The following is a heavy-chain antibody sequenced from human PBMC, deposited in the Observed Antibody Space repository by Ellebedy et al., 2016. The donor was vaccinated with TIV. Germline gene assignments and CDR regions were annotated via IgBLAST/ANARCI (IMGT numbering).Heavy chain of an antibody. CDR1: GYTFTGYH. Sequence: AASVKVSCKASGYTFTGYHIHWVRQAPGQGLEWMGWIYPSRGDTQYAQKFQGRVTMTRDTSITTAYMELNRLTSDDTAVYYCASVTFSSLSPFDYWGQGTLVTVTS. V-gene: IGHV1-2*02. CDR2: IYPSRGDT. CDR3: ASVTFSSLSPFDY. D-gene: IGHD2-2*01. J-gene: IGHJ4*02.